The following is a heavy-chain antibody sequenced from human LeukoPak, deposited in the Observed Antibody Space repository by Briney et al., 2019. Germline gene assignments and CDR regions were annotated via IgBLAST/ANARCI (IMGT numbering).Heavy chain of an antibody. CDR2: ISGSSGST. V-gene: IGHV3-21*01. J-gene: IGHJ4*02. Sequence: GGSLRLSCAASGFTFSSYSMNWVRQAPGKGLEWVSAISGSSGSTYYADSVKGRFTISRDNSKNSLYLQMNSLRAEDTAVYYCAREPDTAIQTDYWGQGTLVTVSS. CDR3: AREPDTAIQTDY. CDR1: GFTFSSYS. D-gene: IGHD5-18*01.